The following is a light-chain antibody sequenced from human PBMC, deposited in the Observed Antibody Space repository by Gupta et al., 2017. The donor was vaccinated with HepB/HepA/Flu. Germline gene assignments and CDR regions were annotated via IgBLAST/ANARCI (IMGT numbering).Light chain of an antibody. CDR1: SSDIGGFDA. J-gene: IGLJ3*02. Sequence: QSALNPPASVSGSPAQSITLSVSGSSSDIGGFDAVSWYKQYTGKAPELLIYSVSNRPPGMYYRFSGSKSGNTASLTISGLQPEDEGTYYCSSYSSGFTLFVFGGGTKLTVL. CDR2: SVS. CDR3: SSYSSGFTLFV. V-gene: IGLV2-14*01.